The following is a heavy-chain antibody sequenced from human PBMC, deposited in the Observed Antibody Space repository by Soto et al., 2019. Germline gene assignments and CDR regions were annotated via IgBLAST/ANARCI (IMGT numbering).Heavy chain of an antibody. CDR2: IHHSGGT. CDR3: ARGAYGGNPFGQ. CDR1: GGSFRNYA. Sequence: QVPLQQWGAGLLKPSETLSLTCGGFGGSFRNYAWNWIRQSPGKGLEWIGEIHHSGGTTYNPSLKSRVTMSVDASTDHLFLNLTAVAAADTAVYYCARGAYGGNPFGQWGQGTLVTVSS. J-gene: IGHJ4*02. D-gene: IGHD3-10*01. V-gene: IGHV4-34*02.